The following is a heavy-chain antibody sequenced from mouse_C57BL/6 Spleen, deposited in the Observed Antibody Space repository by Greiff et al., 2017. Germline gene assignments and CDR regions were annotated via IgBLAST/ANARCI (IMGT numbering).Heavy chain of an antibody. V-gene: IGHV1-15*01. CDR1: GYTFTDYE. Sequence: QVQLQQSGAELVRPGASVTLSCKASGYTFTDYEMHWVKQTPVHGLEWIGAIDPETGGTAYNQKFKGKAILTADKSSSTAYMELRSLTSEDSAVYYCTRYDGYYAYWYFDVWGTGTTVTVSS. J-gene: IGHJ1*03. CDR2: IDPETGGT. D-gene: IGHD2-3*01. CDR3: TRYDGYYAYWYFDV.